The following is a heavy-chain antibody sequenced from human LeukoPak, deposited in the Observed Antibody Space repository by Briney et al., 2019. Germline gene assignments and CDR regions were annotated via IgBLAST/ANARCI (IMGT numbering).Heavy chain of an antibody. Sequence: PGRSLRLSCAASGFTFSSYGMHWVRQAPGKGLEWVAVISYDGSNKYYADSVKGRFTISRDNSKNTLYLQMNSVRADDTAVYYCAKGQVVVVEPDAFDIWGQGTMVTVSS. CDR1: GFTFSSYG. V-gene: IGHV3-30*18. J-gene: IGHJ3*02. CDR3: AKGQVVVVEPDAFDI. CDR2: ISYDGSNK. D-gene: IGHD2-15*01.